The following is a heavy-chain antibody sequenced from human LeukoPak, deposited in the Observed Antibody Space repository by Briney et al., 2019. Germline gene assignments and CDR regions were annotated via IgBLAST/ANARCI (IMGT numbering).Heavy chain of an antibody. CDR3: ATVTSAYDGSPFDY. V-gene: IGHV1-69-2*01. D-gene: IGHD5-24*01. CDR1: GYTFTYYY. J-gene: IGHJ4*02. Sequence: ASVKISCKVSGYTFTYYYMHWVPQAPGKGLEWMGLVDPEDGEKIYAEKFQGRVTITADTSTDTAYMELSSLRSEDTAVYYCATVTSAYDGSPFDYWGQGTLVTVSS. CDR2: VDPEDGEK.